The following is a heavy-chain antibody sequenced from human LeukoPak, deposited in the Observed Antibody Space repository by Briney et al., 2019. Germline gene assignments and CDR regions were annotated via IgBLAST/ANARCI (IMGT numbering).Heavy chain of an antibody. D-gene: IGHD6-13*01. Sequence: GGSLRLSCAASGFTFSSYGMHWVRQAPGKGLEWVAVISYDGSNKYYADSVKGRFTISRDDSKNTLYLQMNSLRAEDTAVYYCAKAVGIAAAGTFDYWGQGTLVTVSS. CDR3: AKAVGIAAAGTFDY. CDR1: GFTFSSYG. CDR2: ISYDGSNK. J-gene: IGHJ4*02. V-gene: IGHV3-30*18.